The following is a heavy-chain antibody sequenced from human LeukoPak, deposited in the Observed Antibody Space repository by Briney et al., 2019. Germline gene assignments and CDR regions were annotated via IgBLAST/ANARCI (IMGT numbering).Heavy chain of an antibody. CDR1: GGTFSSYT. V-gene: IGHV1-69*04. D-gene: IGHD2-2*01. Sequence: GASVKLSCKASGGTFSSYTISWVRQAPGQGLEWMGRIIPILGIANYAQKFQGRVTITADKSTSTAYMELSSLRSEDTAVYYCARDQGCSSTSCHDGWFDPWGQGALVTVSS. CDR3: ARDQGCSSTSCHDGWFDP. CDR2: IIPILGIA. J-gene: IGHJ5*02.